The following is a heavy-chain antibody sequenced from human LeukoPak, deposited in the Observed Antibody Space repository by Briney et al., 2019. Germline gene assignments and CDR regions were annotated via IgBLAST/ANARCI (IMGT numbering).Heavy chain of an antibody. CDR3: ARSGIAAAGLDFDY. CDR1: GGSISSGSYY. D-gene: IGHD6-13*01. Sequence: PSETLSLTCTVSGGSISSGSYYWSWIRQPAGKGLEWIGRIYTSGSTNYNPSLKSRVTISVKTSKNQFSLKLSSVTAADTAVYYCARSGIAAAGLDFDYWGQGTLVTVSS. J-gene: IGHJ4*02. V-gene: IGHV4-61*02. CDR2: IYTSGST.